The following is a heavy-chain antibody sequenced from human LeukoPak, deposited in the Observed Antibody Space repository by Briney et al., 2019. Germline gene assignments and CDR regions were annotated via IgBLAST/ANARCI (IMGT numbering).Heavy chain of an antibody. V-gene: IGHV3-7*01. J-gene: IGHJ5*02. CDR2: IKQDGTER. Sequence: GGSLRLSCAASGFTFSSYWMSWVRQAPGKGLEWVANIKQDGTERYYVDSVKGRFTISRDNAKNSLFLQMNSLRAEDTAVYYCARGASGIQLWFFDPWDQGTLVSVSS. CDR1: GFTFSSYW. D-gene: IGHD5-18*01. CDR3: ARGASGIQLWFFDP.